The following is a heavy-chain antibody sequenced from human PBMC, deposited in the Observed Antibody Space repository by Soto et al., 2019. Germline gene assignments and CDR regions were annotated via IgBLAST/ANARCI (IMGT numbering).Heavy chain of an antibody. J-gene: IGHJ2*01. V-gene: IGHV4-30-4*01. CDR1: GGSISSGDYY. D-gene: IGHD4-17*01. Sequence: QVQLQESGPGLVKPSQTLSLTCTVSGGSISSGDYYWSWIRQPPGKGLEWIGYIYYSGSTYYNPYLKSRVTSSVDTSKNQFSLKLSAVTAADTAVYYCATREGGYGGNSEWYFDLWGRGTLVTVSS. CDR2: IYYSGST. CDR3: ATREGGYGGNSEWYFDL.